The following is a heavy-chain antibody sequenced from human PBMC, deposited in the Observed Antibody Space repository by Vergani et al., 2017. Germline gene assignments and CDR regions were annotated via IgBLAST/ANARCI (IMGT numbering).Heavy chain of an antibody. V-gene: IGHV3-23*01. D-gene: IGHD5-12*01. CDR2: ISGSGGST. J-gene: IGHJ6*02. Sequence: EVQLLESGGDLVQPGGSLRLSCAASGFTFNHYAMNWVRQAPGKGLEWVSGISGSGGSTYYAVSVKGRFTISRDSSKNTLYLQMNCLSAGDTAVYYCAISNPRNSGYYYLYYYPALDVWGQGTTVTVSS. CDR1: GFTFNHYA. CDR3: AISNPRNSGYYYLYYYPALDV.